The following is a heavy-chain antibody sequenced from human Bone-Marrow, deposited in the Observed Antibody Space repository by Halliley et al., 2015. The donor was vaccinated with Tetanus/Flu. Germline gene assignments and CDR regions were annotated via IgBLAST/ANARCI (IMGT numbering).Heavy chain of an antibody. Sequence: SGVTLRSYWMHWVRQAPGKGLVWVSRINSDGSRINYADPVKGRFTISRDNVKNTLYLHMNSLRVEGTVVYDCASEIGEDAFDNGGQGTTVTVSS. CDR3: ASEIGEDAFDN. V-gene: IGHV3-74*01. CDR2: INSDGSRI. CDR1: GVTLRSYW. J-gene: IGHJ3*02. D-gene: IGHD3-10*01.